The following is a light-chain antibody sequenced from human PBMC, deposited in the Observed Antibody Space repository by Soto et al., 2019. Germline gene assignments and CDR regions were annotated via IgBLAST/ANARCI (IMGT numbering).Light chain of an antibody. V-gene: IGKV1-27*01. J-gene: IGKJ4*01. CDR2: AAS. Sequence: IRMTQSPSSLSASTGDRVTITCRASQGISSYLAWYHQKPGKAPKLLIYAASTLQSGVPSRFSGSGSGTDFTLTISTLQPEDVATYYCQKYNTAPLTFGGGTKVDIK. CDR3: QKYNTAPLT. CDR1: QGISSY.